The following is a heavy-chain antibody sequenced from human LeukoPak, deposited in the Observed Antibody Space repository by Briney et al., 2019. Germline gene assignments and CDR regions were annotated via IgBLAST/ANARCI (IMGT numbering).Heavy chain of an antibody. V-gene: IGHV3-30*02. CDR3: ARVRSGNYYYYYGMDV. D-gene: IGHD3-10*01. CDR1: GFTFSTYG. Sequence: GGSLRLSCAASGFTFSTYGMHWVRQAPGKGLEWVAFIRYDGSNKYYADSVKGRFTISRDNSKNTLYLQMNSLRAEDTAVYYCARVRSGNYYYYYGMDVWGQGTTVAVSS. CDR2: IRYDGSNK. J-gene: IGHJ6*02.